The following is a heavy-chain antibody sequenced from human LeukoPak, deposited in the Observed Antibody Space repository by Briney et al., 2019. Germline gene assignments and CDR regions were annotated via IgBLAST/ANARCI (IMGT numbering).Heavy chain of an antibody. J-gene: IGHJ5*02. D-gene: IGHD6-19*01. Sequence: GASVKVSCKASGYTFTGYYMHWVRQAPGQGLEWMGWINPNSGDTNYAQKFQGRVTMTRDTSISTAYMELSRLRSDDTAVYYCAREDEEAVAVTGFDPWGQGTLVTVSS. CDR1: GYTFTGYY. V-gene: IGHV1-2*02. CDR2: INPNSGDT. CDR3: AREDEEAVAVTGFDP.